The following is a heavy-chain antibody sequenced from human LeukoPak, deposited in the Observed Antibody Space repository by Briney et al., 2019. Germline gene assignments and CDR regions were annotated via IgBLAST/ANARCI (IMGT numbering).Heavy chain of an antibody. CDR2: IYTSGST. CDR1: GGSISSGSYY. Sequence: SQTLSLTCTVSGGSISSGSYYWSWIRQPAGEGLEWIGRIYTSGSTNYNPSLKSRVTISVDTSKNQFSLKLSSVTAADTAVYYCARGDYTDYTFYVWGQGTMVTVSS. J-gene: IGHJ3*01. CDR3: ARGDYTDYTFYV. D-gene: IGHD4-11*01. V-gene: IGHV4-61*02.